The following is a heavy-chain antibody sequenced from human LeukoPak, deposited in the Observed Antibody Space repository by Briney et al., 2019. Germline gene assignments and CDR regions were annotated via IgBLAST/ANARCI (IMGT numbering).Heavy chain of an antibody. CDR3: ARDLVGTSGAN. CDR2: ITSSSSPI. V-gene: IGHV3-48*01. CDR1: GFTFSSHS. D-gene: IGHD1-26*01. J-gene: IGHJ4*02. Sequence: GGSLRLSCAASGFTFSSHSMNWVRQAPGRGLEWVSYITSSSSPIYYADSVKGRFTISRDNAKNSLYLQMNSLRAEDTAVYYCARDLVGTSGANWGQGTLVTVSS.